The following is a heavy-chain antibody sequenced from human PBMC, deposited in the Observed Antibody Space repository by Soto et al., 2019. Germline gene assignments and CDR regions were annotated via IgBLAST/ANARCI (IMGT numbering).Heavy chain of an antibody. D-gene: IGHD2-2*01. J-gene: IGHJ6*02. CDR2: ISYDGSNK. Sequence: SLRLSCAASGFTFSSYGMHWVRQSPCKVLEWVAVISYDGSNKYYADSVKGRFTISRDNSKNTLYLQMNSLRAEDTAVYYCAKAQYQLPTYYYYGMDVWGQGTTVTVSS. V-gene: IGHV3-30*18. CDR3: AKAQYQLPTYYYYGMDV. CDR1: GFTFSSYG.